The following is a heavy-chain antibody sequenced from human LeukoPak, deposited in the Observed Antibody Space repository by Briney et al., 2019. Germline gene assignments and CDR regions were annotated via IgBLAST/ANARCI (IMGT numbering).Heavy chain of an antibody. J-gene: IGHJ5*02. CDR1: GFTFSSYS. CDR3: ASDILDYDFWRGYYNNWFDP. V-gene: IGHV3-21*01. D-gene: IGHD3-3*01. Sequence: GGSLRLSCAASGFTFSSYSMNWVRQAPGKGLEWVSSISSSSSSIYYADSVKGRFTISRDNAKKSLYLQMNSLRAEDTAVYYCASDILDYDFWRGYYNNWFDPWGQGTLVTVSS. CDR2: ISSSSSSI.